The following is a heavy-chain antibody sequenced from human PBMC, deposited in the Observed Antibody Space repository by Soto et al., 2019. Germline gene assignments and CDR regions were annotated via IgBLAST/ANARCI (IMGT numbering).Heavy chain of an antibody. CDR2: INPSGGST. D-gene: IGHD5-18*01. V-gene: IGHV1-46*01. Sequence: QVQLVQSGAEVKKPGASVKVSCKASGYTFTSYYMHWVRQAPGQGLEWMGIINPSGGSTSYAQKFQGRVTMTRDTSTSTVYMELSRMRSEDTAVYYCSRDLYSYGSFDYWGQGTLVTVSS. CDR1: GYTFTSYY. J-gene: IGHJ4*02. CDR3: SRDLYSYGSFDY.